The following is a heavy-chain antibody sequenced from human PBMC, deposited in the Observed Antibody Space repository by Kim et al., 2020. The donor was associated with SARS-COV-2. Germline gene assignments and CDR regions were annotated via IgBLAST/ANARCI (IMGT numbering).Heavy chain of an antibody. Sequence: ASVKVSCKASGYTFTSYYMHWVRQAPGQGLEWMGIINPSGGSTSYAQKFQGRVTMTRDTSTSTVYMELSSLRSEDTAVYYCARDALPAAAIWAPNWFDPWGQGTLVTVSS. D-gene: IGHD2-2*01. J-gene: IGHJ5*02. CDR3: ARDALPAAAIWAPNWFDP. CDR1: GYTFTSYY. V-gene: IGHV1-46*01. CDR2: INPSGGST.